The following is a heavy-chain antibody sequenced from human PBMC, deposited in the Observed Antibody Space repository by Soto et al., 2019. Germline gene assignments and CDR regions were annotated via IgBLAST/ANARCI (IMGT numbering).Heavy chain of an antibody. CDR3: ARRYGYSFDY. Sequence: QVQLQESGPGLVKPSETLSLTCTVSGGSISSYYWSWIRQPPGKGLEWIGYIYYSGTTNYNPSLMRRVTRSVDTSKSQLSLKLSSVTAADPAVYYCARRYGYSFDYWGQGTLVTVSS. CDR1: GGSISSYY. V-gene: IGHV4-59*08. J-gene: IGHJ4*02. D-gene: IGHD5-18*01. CDR2: IYYSGTT.